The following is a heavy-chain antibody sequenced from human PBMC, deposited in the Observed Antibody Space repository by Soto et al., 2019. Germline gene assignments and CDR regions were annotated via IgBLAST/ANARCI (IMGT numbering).Heavy chain of an antibody. J-gene: IGHJ6*03. CDR2: INAGNGNT. Sequence: ASVKVSCKASGYTFTSYAMHWVRQAPGQRLEWMGWINAGNGNTKYSQKFQGRVTITRDTSASTAYMELSSLRSEDTAVYYCARSPMTTSDRYYYYYMDVWGKGTTVTVSS. CDR3: ARSPMTTSDRYYYYYMDV. D-gene: IGHD4-17*01. V-gene: IGHV1-3*01. CDR1: GYTFTSYA.